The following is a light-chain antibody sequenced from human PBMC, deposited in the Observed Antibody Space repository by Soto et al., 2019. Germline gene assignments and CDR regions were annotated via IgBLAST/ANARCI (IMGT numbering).Light chain of an antibody. CDR1: QTISSW. J-gene: IGKJ4*01. V-gene: IGKV1-27*01. Sequence: ITQSPSTLSGSVGDRVTITCRASQTISSWLAWYQQKPGKAPKLLIYSASTFQSGVPSRFSGSGSGTYFTLTISILPQEYVASYFCQNSNSPLPFGGGT. CDR3: QNSNSPLP. CDR2: SAS.